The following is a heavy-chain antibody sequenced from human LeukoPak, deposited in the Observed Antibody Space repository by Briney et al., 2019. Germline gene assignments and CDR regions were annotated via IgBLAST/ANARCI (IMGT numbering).Heavy chain of an antibody. D-gene: IGHD3-9*01. CDR1: GFAVSSNF. CDR2: IYSGGST. CDR3: ALGLVTDY. V-gene: IGHV3-66*01. J-gene: IGHJ4*02. Sequence: GGSLRLSCAASGFAVSSNFMSWVRQAPGKGLEWVSVIYSGGSTYYADSVKGRFTISRDNSKNTLYLQMNSLRVEDTAVYYCALGLVTDYWGQGTPVTVSS.